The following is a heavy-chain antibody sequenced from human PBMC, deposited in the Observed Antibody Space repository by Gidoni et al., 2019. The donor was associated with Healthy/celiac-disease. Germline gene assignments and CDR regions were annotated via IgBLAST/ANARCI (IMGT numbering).Heavy chain of an antibody. V-gene: IGHV3-21*01. CDR3: ARDLRWDWYFDL. Sequence: EVQLVESGGGLVKPGGSLRLSCPASGFTFSSYSMNWVRQAPGKGLEWVSSISSSSSYIYYADSVKGRFTISRDNAKNSLYLQMNSLRAEDTAVYYCARDLRWDWYFDLWGRGTLVTVSS. CDR1: GFTFSSYS. J-gene: IGHJ2*01. CDR2: ISSSSSYI. D-gene: IGHD4-17*01.